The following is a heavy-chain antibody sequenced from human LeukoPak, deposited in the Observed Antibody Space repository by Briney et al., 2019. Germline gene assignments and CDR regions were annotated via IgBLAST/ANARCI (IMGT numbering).Heavy chain of an antibody. Sequence: GGSLRLSCAASGFTFSSYGMHWVRQAPGKGLEWVAFIRYDGSNKYYADSVKGRFTISRDNAKNSLYLQMNSLRAEDTAVYYCARGPYTSVSKYFDYWGQGTLVTVSS. D-gene: IGHD6-19*01. V-gene: IGHV3-30*02. CDR2: IRYDGSNK. J-gene: IGHJ4*02. CDR3: ARGPYTSVSKYFDY. CDR1: GFTFSSYG.